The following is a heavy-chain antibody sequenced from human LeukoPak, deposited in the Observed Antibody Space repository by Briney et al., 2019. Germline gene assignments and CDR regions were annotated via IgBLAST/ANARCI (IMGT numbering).Heavy chain of an antibody. CDR3: ARDFFDWLGLAYYYYGMAL. J-gene: IGHJ6*02. V-gene: IGHV3-30-3*01. D-gene: IGHD3-9*01. CDR1: GFTFSSYA. Sequence: PGRSLRLSCTASGFTFSSYAMHWVRQAPGKGLEWVGVISYYGSNKYYGDSVKGRFTISRDNSKNTLYLQMNSLRAQDTAVYYCARDFFDWLGLAYYYYGMALWRQGPTVPVSS. CDR2: ISYYGSNK.